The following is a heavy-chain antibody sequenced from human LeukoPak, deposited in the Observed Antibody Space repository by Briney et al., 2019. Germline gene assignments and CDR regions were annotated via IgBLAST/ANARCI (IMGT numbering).Heavy chain of an antibody. CDR1: GFTFSSYS. J-gene: IGHJ4*02. V-gene: IGHV3-21*01. Sequence: PGGSLRLSCAASGFTFSSYSMNWVRQAPGKGLEWVSSISSSTSYIYYADSVKGRFTISRDNAKNSLYLQMNSLRAEDTAVYYCAREHSSSVLYYFDYWGQGTLVTVSS. CDR3: AREHSSSVLYYFDY. CDR2: ISSSTSYI. D-gene: IGHD6-13*01.